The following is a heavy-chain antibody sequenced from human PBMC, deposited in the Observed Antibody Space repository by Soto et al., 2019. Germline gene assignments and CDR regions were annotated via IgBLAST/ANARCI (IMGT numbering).Heavy chain of an antibody. Sequence: GGSMRLSCAASGLTFSSYAMHGFRQATGKGLEWVSAIGTAGDTYYPGSVKGRFTISRENAKNSLYLQMNSLRAGDTAVYYCARARYSSGHTDFDYWGQGTLVTVSS. V-gene: IGHV3-13*01. CDR3: ARARYSSGHTDFDY. CDR1: GLTFSSYA. CDR2: IGTAGDT. D-gene: IGHD6-19*01. J-gene: IGHJ4*02.